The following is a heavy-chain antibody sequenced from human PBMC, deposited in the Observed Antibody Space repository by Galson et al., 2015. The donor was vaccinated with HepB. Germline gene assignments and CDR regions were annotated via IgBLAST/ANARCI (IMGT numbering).Heavy chain of an antibody. D-gene: IGHD6-19*01. Sequence: SLRLSCAASGFTFSSYAMHWVRQAPGKGLGWVAVISYDGSNKYYADSVKGRFTISRDNSKNTLYLQMNSLRAEDTAVYYCARDRYSSGWYGGYFDYWGQGTLVTVSS. CDR1: GFTFSSYA. CDR3: ARDRYSSGWYGGYFDY. CDR2: ISYDGSNK. V-gene: IGHV3-30-3*01. J-gene: IGHJ4*02.